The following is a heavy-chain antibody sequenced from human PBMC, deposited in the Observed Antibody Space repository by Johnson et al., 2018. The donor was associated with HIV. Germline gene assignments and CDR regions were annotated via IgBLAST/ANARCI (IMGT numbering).Heavy chain of an antibody. D-gene: IGHD3-22*01. J-gene: IGHJ3*02. CDR1: GFTFDDYG. Sequence: VQLVESGGGVVRPGGSLRLSCAASGFTFDDYGMSWVRQAPGKGLEWVSVIYSGGNTYYADSVKGRFTISRDNSKNTLYLQMNSLRAEDTAVYYCAKGIVVGVRAFDIWGQGTVVTVSS. CDR2: IYSGGNT. V-gene: IGHV3-66*01. CDR3: AKGIVVGVRAFDI.